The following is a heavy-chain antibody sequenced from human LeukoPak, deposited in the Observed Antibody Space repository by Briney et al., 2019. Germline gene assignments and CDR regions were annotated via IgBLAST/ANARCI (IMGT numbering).Heavy chain of an antibody. Sequence: GGSLRLSCAASGFTFSSYAMSCVRQAPGKGQEWVSAISGRGGSTYYADSVKGRFTIYRDNSKNTLYLQMNSLRAEDTAVYYCAKDPYNYDFWSGTPDYWGQGTLVTVSS. CDR3: AKDPYNYDFWSGTPDY. CDR2: ISGRGGST. D-gene: IGHD3-3*01. CDR1: GFTFSSYA. J-gene: IGHJ4*02. V-gene: IGHV3-23*01.